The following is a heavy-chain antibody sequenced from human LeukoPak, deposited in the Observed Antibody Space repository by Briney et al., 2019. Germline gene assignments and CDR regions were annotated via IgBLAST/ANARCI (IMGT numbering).Heavy chain of an antibody. Sequence: PSETLSLTCAVYGGSFSGYYWSWIRQPPGKGLEWIGEINHSGSTNYNPSLKSRVTISVDTSKNQFSLKLSSVTAADTAVYYCARGTRRMSRAFDIWGQGTMVTVSS. D-gene: IGHD1-14*01. CDR3: ARGTRRMSRAFDI. V-gene: IGHV4-34*01. CDR2: INHSGST. J-gene: IGHJ3*02. CDR1: GGSFSGYY.